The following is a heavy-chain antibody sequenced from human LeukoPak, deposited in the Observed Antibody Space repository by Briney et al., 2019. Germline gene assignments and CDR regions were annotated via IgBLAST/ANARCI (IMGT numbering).Heavy chain of an antibody. CDR1: GGSISSGSYY. CDR2: IYTSGST. D-gene: IGHD3-10*01. J-gene: IGHJ5*02. CDR3: ARRSITMVRGVIGNWFDP. Sequence: TLSLTCTVSGGSISSGSYYWGWIRQPAGKGLEWIGRIYTSGSTNYNPSLKSRVTISVDTSKNQFSLKLSSVAAADTAVYYCARRSITMVRGVIGNWFDPWGQGTLVTVSS. V-gene: IGHV4-61*02.